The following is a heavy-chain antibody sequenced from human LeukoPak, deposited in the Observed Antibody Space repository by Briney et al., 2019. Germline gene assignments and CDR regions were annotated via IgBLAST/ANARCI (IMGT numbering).Heavy chain of an antibody. V-gene: IGHV3-33*08. CDR3: ARGTNWNLYWYFDL. Sequence: GGSLRLSCAASGFTFSSYGMHWVRQAPGKGLEWVAVIWYDGSNKYYADSVKGRFTISRDNSKDTLYLQMNSLRAEDTAVYYCARGTNWNLYWYFDLWGRGTLVTVSS. D-gene: IGHD1-20*01. CDR2: IWYDGSNK. J-gene: IGHJ2*01. CDR1: GFTFSSYG.